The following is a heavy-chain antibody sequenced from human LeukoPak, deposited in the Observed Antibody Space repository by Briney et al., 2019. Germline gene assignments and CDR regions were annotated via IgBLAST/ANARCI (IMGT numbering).Heavy chain of an antibody. D-gene: IGHD3-3*01. CDR2: IVVRSGNT. V-gene: IGHV1-58*02. J-gene: IGHJ6*03. CDR1: GFTHTSCA. Sequence: SVKDSRKDSGFTHTSCAMQWVRQTRAQRSEWIEWIVVRSGNTHYAQTVEGGVTITADKSTSTAYMELSSLRSEDTAVYYCARDLVPRYYDFWSGYHCYYYYMDVWGKGTTVTVSS. CDR3: ARDLVPRYYDFWSGYHCYYYYMDV.